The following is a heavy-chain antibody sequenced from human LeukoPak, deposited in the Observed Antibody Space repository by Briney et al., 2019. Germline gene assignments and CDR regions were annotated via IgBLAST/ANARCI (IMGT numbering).Heavy chain of an antibody. V-gene: IGHV3-43D*04. CDR3: ARGLGGLD. Sequence: GGSLRLSCAASGFNVDDFAMHWVRQTPGKGLEWVAAISWDDDSTYYVDSVKGRLTISRDNSKNSLYLQMNSLRSDDTALYYCARGLGGLDWGQGTLVTVSS. J-gene: IGHJ4*02. CDR2: ISWDDDST. D-gene: IGHD3-10*01. CDR1: GFNVDDFA.